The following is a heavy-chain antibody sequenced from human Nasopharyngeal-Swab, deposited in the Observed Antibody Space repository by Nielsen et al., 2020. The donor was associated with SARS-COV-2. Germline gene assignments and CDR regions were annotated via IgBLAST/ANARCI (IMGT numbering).Heavy chain of an antibody. J-gene: IGHJ3*02. CDR2: IIPMFGTA. D-gene: IGHD3-3*01. CDR3: ARGGTIFGKGSYDAFDI. Sequence: SVKVSCKASGDTFSSSAITWVRQAPGQGLEWMGGIIPMFGTANYAQKFQGRVTITADKSTSTAYMELSSLRSEDTAVYYCARGGTIFGKGSYDAFDIWGQGTMGTVSS. CDR1: GDTFSSSA. V-gene: IGHV1-69*06.